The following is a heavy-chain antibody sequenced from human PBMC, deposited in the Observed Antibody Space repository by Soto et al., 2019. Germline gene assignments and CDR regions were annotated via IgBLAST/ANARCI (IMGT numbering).Heavy chain of an antibody. D-gene: IGHD3-10*01. Sequence: QVQLQESGPGLVKPSQTLSLTCTVSGGSISSGGYYWSWIRQHPGKGLEWIGYIYYSGSTYYNPSLESRVTISVDTSKNHFSLKLSSVTAADTAVYYCASLNMVRDLNPHFDYWGQGTLVTVSS. V-gene: IGHV4-31*03. CDR2: IYYSGST. CDR3: ASLNMVRDLNPHFDY. J-gene: IGHJ4*02. CDR1: GGSISSGGYY.